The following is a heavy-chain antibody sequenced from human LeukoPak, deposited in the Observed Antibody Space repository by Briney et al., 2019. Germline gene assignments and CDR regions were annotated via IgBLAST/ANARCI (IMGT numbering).Heavy chain of an antibody. D-gene: IGHD5-18*01. CDR1: GGTFSSYA. CDR2: IIPIFGTA. Sequence: SVKVSCKASGGTFSSYAISWVRQAPGQGLEWMGRIIPIFGTANYAQKFQGRVTITTDESTSTAYMELSSLRSEDTAVYYCARDRGYSYVQDAFDIWGQGTMVTVSS. V-gene: IGHV1-69*05. CDR3: ARDRGYSYVQDAFDI. J-gene: IGHJ3*02.